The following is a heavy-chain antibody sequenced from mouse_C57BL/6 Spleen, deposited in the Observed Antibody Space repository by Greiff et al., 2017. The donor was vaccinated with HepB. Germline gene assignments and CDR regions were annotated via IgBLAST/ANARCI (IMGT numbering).Heavy chain of an antibody. CDR3: ARSYDYDGGYAMDY. CDR2: ISSGSSTI. J-gene: IGHJ4*01. CDR1: GFTFSDYG. Sequence: VQLKQSGGGLVKPGGSLKLSCAASGFTFSDYGMHWVRQAPEKGLEWVAYISSGSSTIYYADTVKGRFTISRDNAKNTLFLQMTSLRSEDTAMYYCARSYDYDGGYAMDYWGQGTSVTVSS. V-gene: IGHV5-17*01. D-gene: IGHD2-4*01.